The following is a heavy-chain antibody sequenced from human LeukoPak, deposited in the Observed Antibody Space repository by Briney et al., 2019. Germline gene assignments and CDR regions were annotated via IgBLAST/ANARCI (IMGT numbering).Heavy chain of an antibody. CDR3: ASLRRGTMVRGVVDY. CDR1: GFTLDDYA. Sequence: GGSLRLSCAASGFTLDDYAMNWVRQAPGKGLEWVSSISSSSSYIYYADSVKGRFTISRDNAKNSLYLQMNSLRAEDTAVYYCASLRRGTMVRGVVDYWGQGTLVTVSS. CDR2: ISSSSSYI. J-gene: IGHJ4*02. V-gene: IGHV3-21*01. D-gene: IGHD3-10*01.